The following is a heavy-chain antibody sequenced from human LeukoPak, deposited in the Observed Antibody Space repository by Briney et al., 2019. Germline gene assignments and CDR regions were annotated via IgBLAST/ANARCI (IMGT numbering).Heavy chain of an antibody. J-gene: IGHJ6*03. CDR2: ISSTSSYI. CDR3: ARTRRVVPAAMPGGYYYYMDV. Sequence: PGGSLRLSCAASGFTFSSYSMNWVRQAPGKGLEWVSSISSTSSYIYYADSLKGRFTISRDNAKNSLYLQMNGLRAEDKAVYYCARTRRVVPAAMPGGYYYYMDVWGKGTTVTISS. D-gene: IGHD2-2*01. CDR1: GFTFSSYS. V-gene: IGHV3-21*01.